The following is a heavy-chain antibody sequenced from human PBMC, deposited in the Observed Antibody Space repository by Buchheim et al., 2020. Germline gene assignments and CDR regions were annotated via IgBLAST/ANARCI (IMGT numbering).Heavy chain of an antibody. CDR2: IIPILGIA. V-gene: IGHV1-69*04. Sequence: QVQLVQSGAEVKKPGSSVKVSCKASGGTFSSYAISWVRQAPGQGLEWMGRIIPILGIANYAQKFRGRVTITADKSTSTAYMELSSLRSEDTAVYYCGSYRRNDYYYYYGMDVWGQGTT. CDR3: GSYRRNDYYYYYGMDV. D-gene: IGHD1-14*01. J-gene: IGHJ6*02. CDR1: GGTFSSYA.